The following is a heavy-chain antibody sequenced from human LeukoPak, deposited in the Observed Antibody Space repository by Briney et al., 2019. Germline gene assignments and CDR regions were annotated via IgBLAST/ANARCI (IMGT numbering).Heavy chain of an antibody. D-gene: IGHD2-15*01. V-gene: IGHV4-59*01. CDR2: IYYSGST. Sequence: SXTLSLTCTVSGGSISSYYWSWIRQPPGKGLEWIGYIYYSGSTNYNPSLKSRVTISVDTSKNQFSLKLSSVTAADTAVYYCARSVVAATWWFDPWGQGTLVTVSS. CDR1: GGSISSYY. J-gene: IGHJ5*02. CDR3: ARSVVAATWWFDP.